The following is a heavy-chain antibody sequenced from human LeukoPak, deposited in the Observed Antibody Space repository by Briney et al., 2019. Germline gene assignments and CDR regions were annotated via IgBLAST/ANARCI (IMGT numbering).Heavy chain of an antibody. CDR3: ARDPFETSSIRDYYYGMDV. Sequence: QAGGSLRLSCAASGFTSSSYGMHWVRQAPGKGLEWVAVIWYDGSNKYYADSVKGRFTISRDNSKNTLYLQMNSLRAEDTAVYYCARDPFETSSIRDYYYGMDVWGQGTTVTVSS. CDR1: GFTSSSYG. J-gene: IGHJ6*02. D-gene: IGHD2-2*01. CDR2: IWYDGSNK. V-gene: IGHV3-33*01.